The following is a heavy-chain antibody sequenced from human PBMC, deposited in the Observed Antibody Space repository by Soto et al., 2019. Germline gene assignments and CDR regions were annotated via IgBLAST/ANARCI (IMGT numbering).Heavy chain of an antibody. CDR3: AAAVTMIDHKAPSAFEM. V-gene: IGHV1-58*01. J-gene: IGHJ3*02. CDR2: ILVASGGT. Sequence: QMQLVQSGPEVKKPGTSVRVSCKASGFTFGNSALHWVRQARGQRLEWMGGILVASGGTNYAENFEESVSIARDMSTSTAYLELSSLRSEDTAVYFCAAAVTMIDHKAPSAFEMWGQGTLVTVSS. CDR1: GFTFGNSA. D-gene: IGHD3-22*01.